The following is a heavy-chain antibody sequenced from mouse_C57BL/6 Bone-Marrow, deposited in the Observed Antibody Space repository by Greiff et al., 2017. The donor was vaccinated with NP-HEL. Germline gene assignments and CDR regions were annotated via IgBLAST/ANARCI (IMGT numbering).Heavy chain of an antibody. D-gene: IGHD1-1*01. CDR1: GYTFTSYW. J-gene: IGHJ1*03. CDR3: ARSYYGSRYWYFDV. Sequence: VQRVESGAELAKPGASVKLSCKASGYTFTSYWMHWVKQRPGQGLEWIGYINPSSGYTKYNQKFKDKATLTADKSSSTAYMQLSSLTYEDSAVYYCARSYYGSRYWYFDVWHRDHGHRLL. V-gene: IGHV1-7*01. CDR2: INPSSGYT.